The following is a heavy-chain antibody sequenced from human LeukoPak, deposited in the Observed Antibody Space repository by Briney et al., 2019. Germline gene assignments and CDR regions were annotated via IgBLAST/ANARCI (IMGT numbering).Heavy chain of an antibody. CDR3: ARQSYYYGSGSLFDY. CDR2: IYYSGST. J-gene: IGHJ4*02. CDR1: GGSVSSYTYS. V-gene: IGHV4-39*01. D-gene: IGHD3-10*01. Sequence: PSETLSLTCTVSGGSVSSYTYSWGWIRQPPGKGLEWIGSIYYSGSTYYNPSLKSRVTISLDTSKNQFSLKLSSVTAADTAVYYCARQSYYYGSGSLFDYWGQGTLVTVSS.